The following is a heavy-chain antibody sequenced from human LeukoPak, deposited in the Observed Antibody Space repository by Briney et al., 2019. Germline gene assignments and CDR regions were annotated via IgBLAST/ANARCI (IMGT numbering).Heavy chain of an antibody. CDR1: GFTFSSYG. D-gene: IGHD6-19*01. CDR3: AKVASNSGKGGAFDI. Sequence: GGSLRLSCAASGFTFSSYGMHWVRQAPGKGLEWVSSISGYGGDTYYRDSVKGRFTISRDNSKNTLYLQMNSLRAENTAIYYCAKVASNSGKGGAFDIWGQGTMVTVSS. J-gene: IGHJ3*02. V-gene: IGHV3-23*01. CDR2: ISGYGGDT.